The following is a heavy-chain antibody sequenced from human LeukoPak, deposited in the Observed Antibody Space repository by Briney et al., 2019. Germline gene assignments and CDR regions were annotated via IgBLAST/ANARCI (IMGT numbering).Heavy chain of an antibody. V-gene: IGHV4-4*07. J-gene: IGHJ6*03. Sequence: PSETLSLTCTVSGGSISSYYWSWIRQPAGKGLEWIGRIYTSGSTDYNPSLKSRVTMSVDTSKNQFSLKLSSVTAADTAVYYCAREAVAAPYYYYYMGVWGKGTTVTVSS. CDR3: AREAVAAPYYYYYMGV. CDR2: IYTSGST. CDR1: GGSISSYY. D-gene: IGHD6-19*01.